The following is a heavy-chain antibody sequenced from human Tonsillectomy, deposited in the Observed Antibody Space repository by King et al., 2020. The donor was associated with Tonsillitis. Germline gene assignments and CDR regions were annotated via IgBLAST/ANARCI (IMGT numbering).Heavy chain of an antibody. D-gene: IGHD3-22*01. J-gene: IGHJ4*02. CDR1: GYTLTELS. V-gene: IGHV1-24*01. Sequence: QLVQSGAEVKKPGASVKVSCKVSGYTLTELSMHWVRQAPGKGLEWMGGFDPEDGEAIYAQKFQGRVTMTEDTSTDTAYMELSSLRSEDTAVYYCATGVRNKRLNYYDSSGITWGFDYWGQGTLVTVSS. CDR2: FDPEDGEA. CDR3: ATGVRNKRLNYYDSSGITWGFDY.